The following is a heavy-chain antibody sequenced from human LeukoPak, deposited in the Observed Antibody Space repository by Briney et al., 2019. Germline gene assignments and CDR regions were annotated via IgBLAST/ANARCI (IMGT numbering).Heavy chain of an antibody. CDR1: GGSISSGGYY. CDR3: ARESVVPAARRAFDI. J-gene: IGHJ3*02. Sequence: SETLSLTCTVSGGSISSGGYYWSWIRQPPGKGLEWIGEINHSGSTNYNPSLKSRVTISVDTSKNQFSLKLSSVTAADTAVYYCARESVVPAARRAFDIWGQGTMVTVSS. V-gene: IGHV4-39*07. CDR2: INHSGST. D-gene: IGHD2-2*01.